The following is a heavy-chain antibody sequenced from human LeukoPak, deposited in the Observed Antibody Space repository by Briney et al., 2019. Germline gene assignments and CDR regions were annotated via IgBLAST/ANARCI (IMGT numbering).Heavy chain of an antibody. CDR1: GYTFTSYA. V-gene: IGHV1-3*01. Sequence: ASVKVPCKASGYTFTSYAMHWVRQAPGQRLEWMGWINAGNGNTKYSQKFQGRVTITRDTSASTAYMELSSLRSEDTAVYYCARGRGIAAPSYYYYGMDVWGQGTTVTVSS. CDR2: INAGNGNT. CDR3: ARGRGIAAPSYYYYGMDV. D-gene: IGHD6-13*01. J-gene: IGHJ6*02.